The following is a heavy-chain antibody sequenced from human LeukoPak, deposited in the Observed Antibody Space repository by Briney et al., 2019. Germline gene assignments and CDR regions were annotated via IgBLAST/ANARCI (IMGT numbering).Heavy chain of an antibody. CDR1: GFTFSSYE. Sequence: PGGSLRLSCAASGFTFSSYEMNWVRQAPGKGLEWVSYISSSGSTIYYADSVKGRFTISRDNAKNSLYLQMNSLRAEDTAVYYCARVQWLVPGAFDIWGKGTTVTVSS. CDR3: ARVQWLVPGAFDI. V-gene: IGHV3-48*03. J-gene: IGHJ6*04. CDR2: ISSSGSTI. D-gene: IGHD6-19*01.